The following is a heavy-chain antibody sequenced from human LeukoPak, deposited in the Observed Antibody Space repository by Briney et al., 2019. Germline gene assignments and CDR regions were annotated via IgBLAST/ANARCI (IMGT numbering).Heavy chain of an antibody. Sequence: GGSLRLSCADSGVTFSTYAMSWVRQAPGKGLEWVSCISGSGGGTKYADSVKGRFTISRDNSKNTLYLQMNSLRSEDTAVYYCANEKELDDSSAYHVWGPPTPLTAPS. V-gene: IGHV3-23*01. D-gene: IGHD3-16*01. CDR1: GVTFSTYA. CDR2: ISGSGGGT. J-gene: IGHJ6*02. CDR3: ANEKELDDSSAYHV.